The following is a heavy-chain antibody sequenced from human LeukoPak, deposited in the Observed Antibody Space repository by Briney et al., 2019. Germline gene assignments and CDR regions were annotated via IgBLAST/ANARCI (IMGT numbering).Heavy chain of an antibody. V-gene: IGHV3-74*01. CDR2: INTDGTNT. Sequence: GGSLRLSCAASWFSFRSCWMHWVRQAPGKGLVWVSRINTDGTNTGYADSVKGRFTISRDNAKNTLYLQMNSLRAEDTAVYYCASRGVVRGVINDYWGQGTLVTVSS. CDR1: WFSFRSCW. CDR3: ASRGVVRGVINDY. D-gene: IGHD3-10*01. J-gene: IGHJ4*02.